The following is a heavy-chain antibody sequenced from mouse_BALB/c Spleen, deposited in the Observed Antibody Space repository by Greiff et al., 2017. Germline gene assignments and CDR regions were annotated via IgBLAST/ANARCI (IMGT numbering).Heavy chain of an antibody. Sequence: ESGPGLVKPSQSLSLTCTVTGYSITSDYAWNWIRQFPGNKLEWMGYISYSGSTSYNPSLKSRISITRDTSKNQFFLQLNSVTTEDTATYYGARYYDGSRNYAMDYWGQGTSVTVSS. CDR2: ISYSGST. J-gene: IGHJ4*01. CDR3: ARYYDGSRNYAMDY. V-gene: IGHV3-2*02. CDR1: GYSITSDYA. D-gene: IGHD1-1*01.